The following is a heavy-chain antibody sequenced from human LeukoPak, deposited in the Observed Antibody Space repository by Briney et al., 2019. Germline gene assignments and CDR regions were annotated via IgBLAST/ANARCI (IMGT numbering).Heavy chain of an antibody. D-gene: IGHD3-22*01. Sequence: GGSLRLSCAASGFTFGSYAMHWVRQAPGKGLEWVAVISYHGSNKYYADSVKGRFTISRDNSKKTVFLQMNSLRAEDTAVYYCAGGMYYYDSSDIGGGYYFDYWGQGTLVTVSS. CDR3: AGGMYYYDSSDIGGGYYFDY. CDR2: ISYHGSNK. CDR1: GFTFGSYA. V-gene: IGHV3-30-3*01. J-gene: IGHJ4*02.